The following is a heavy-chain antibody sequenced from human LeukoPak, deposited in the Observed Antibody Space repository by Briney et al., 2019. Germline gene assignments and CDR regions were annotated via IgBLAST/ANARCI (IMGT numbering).Heavy chain of an antibody. CDR3: AREDYDTVFDY. J-gene: IGHJ4*02. V-gene: IGHV3-64*01. CDR1: GFTFSSYA. Sequence: PGGSLRLSCAASGFTFSSYAMHWVRQAPGKGLEYVSAISSNGGSTYYANSVKGRFTISRDNSKNTLYLQVGSLRAEDMAVYYCAREDYDTVFDYWGQGTLVTVSS. D-gene: IGHD3-16*01. CDR2: ISSNGGST.